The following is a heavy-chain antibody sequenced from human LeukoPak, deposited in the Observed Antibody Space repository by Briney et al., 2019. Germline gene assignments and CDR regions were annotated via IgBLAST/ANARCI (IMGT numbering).Heavy chain of an antibody. D-gene: IGHD3-16*01. J-gene: IGHJ3*02. CDR3: ARRAYGAFGI. CDR2: IKQDGSEK. CDR1: GFTFTTYY. V-gene: IGHV3-7*01. Sequence: GGSLRLSCAASGFTFTTYYMSWVRQAPGKGLEWVANIKQDGSEKYYVASVKGRFTVSRDNAKNSLYLQMSSLRAEDTAVYYCARRAYGAFGIWGQGTRVTVSS.